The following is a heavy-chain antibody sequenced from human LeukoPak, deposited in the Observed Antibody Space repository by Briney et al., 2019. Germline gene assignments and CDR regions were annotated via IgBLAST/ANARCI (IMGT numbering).Heavy chain of an antibody. Sequence: PGGSLRLSCAASGFSIGDYYMSWVRQAPGKGLEWISYISSGAGGTMKYADSVKGRFTISRDNAQNSLFLQMNSLRAEDTAVYFCARARAAYFALFQHWGQGSLVTVSS. CDR2: ISSGAGGTM. D-gene: IGHD3-9*01. J-gene: IGHJ1*01. V-gene: IGHV3-11*01. CDR1: GFSIGDYY. CDR3: ARARAAYFALFQH.